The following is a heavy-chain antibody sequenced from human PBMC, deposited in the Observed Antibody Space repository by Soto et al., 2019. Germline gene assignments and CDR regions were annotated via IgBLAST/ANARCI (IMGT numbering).Heavy chain of an antibody. V-gene: IGHV3-48*03. CDR1: GFSFSSYE. CDR2: ISSTSTTI. D-gene: IGHD5-18*01. Sequence: GGSLRLSCAASGFSFSSYEMHWVRQAPGKGLEWISYISSTSTTIHYADSVKGRFTISRDNAKNSLFLQMNSLRADDTAVYYCARSGYSYGFNYYYYGMDIWGQGTTVTVSS. J-gene: IGHJ6*02. CDR3: ARSGYSYGFNYYYYGMDI.